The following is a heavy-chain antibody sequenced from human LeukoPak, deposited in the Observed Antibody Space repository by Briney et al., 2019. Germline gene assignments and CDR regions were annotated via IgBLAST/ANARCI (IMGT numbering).Heavy chain of an antibody. CDR2: STHTGIT. CDR3: ARGHWYFDL. CDR1: GGSFSGYC. V-gene: IGHV4-34*01. Sequence: PSETLSLTCAVSGGSFSGYCWSWIRQPPGKGLEWIGESTHTGITNYNPSLKSRITISVDTSKNQFSLRLSSVTAADTAVYYCARGHWYFDLWGRGTLVTVSS. J-gene: IGHJ2*01.